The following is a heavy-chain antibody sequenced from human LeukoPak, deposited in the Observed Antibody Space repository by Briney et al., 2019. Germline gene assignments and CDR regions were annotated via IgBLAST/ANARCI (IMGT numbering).Heavy chain of an antibody. CDR3: AKDGEVVPAAMAVDY. CDR1: GFTFSSYA. V-gene: IGHV3-64*04. CDR2: ISSNGGST. J-gene: IGHJ4*02. D-gene: IGHD2-2*01. Sequence: GGSLRLSCSASGFTFSSYAMHWVRQAPGKGLEYVSAISSNGGSTYYADSVKGRFTISRDNSKNTLYLQMNSLRAEDTAVYYCAKDGEVVPAAMAVDYWGQGTLVTVSS.